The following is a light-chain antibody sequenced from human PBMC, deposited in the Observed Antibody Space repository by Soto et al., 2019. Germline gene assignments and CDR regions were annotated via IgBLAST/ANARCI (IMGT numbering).Light chain of an antibody. V-gene: IGLV2-8*01. Sequence: QSALTQPPSASGSPGQSVTISCTGTKSDIGVYDFVSWYQQHPGKAPRLIIYEVVQRPSGVPDRFSGSKSGNTASLTVSGVRPEDEADYYCCSYTDIALDVVFGGGTKLTVL. CDR2: EVV. CDR3: CSYTDIALDVV. J-gene: IGLJ2*01. CDR1: KSDIGVYDF.